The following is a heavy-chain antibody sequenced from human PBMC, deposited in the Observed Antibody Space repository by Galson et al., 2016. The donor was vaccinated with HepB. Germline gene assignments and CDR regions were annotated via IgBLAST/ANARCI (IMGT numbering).Heavy chain of an antibody. CDR1: GYTFTTYA. J-gene: IGHJ4*02. D-gene: IGHD3-22*01. CDR2: INTANGNT. Sequence: SVKVSCKASGYTFTTYALHWVRQAPGQRLEWIGWINTANGNTKYSQNFQGRATFSRDTSASTAYMELSSLRSEDTSVYYSARDGSAYFYGSSGYWVFDFWGQGTLVTVSS. V-gene: IGHV1-3*04. CDR3: ARDGSAYFYGSSGYWVFDF.